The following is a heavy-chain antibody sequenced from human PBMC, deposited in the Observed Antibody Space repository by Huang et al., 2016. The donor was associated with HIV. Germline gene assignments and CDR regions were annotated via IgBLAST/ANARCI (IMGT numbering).Heavy chain of an antibody. CDR1: EYTLTELS. V-gene: IGHV1-24*01. D-gene: IGHD3-9*01. CDR2: FDPEIGET. J-gene: IGHJ4*02. Sequence: QVQLVQSRAEVKKPGASVKVSCKVSEYTLTELSIHWVRQPPGNGLEWMGGFDPEIGETIYAQKFQGRVTMTEDTSTGTAFMELSGLRPEDTAVYYCATGFDVFFDFWGQGTLVTVSS. CDR3: ATGFDVFFDF.